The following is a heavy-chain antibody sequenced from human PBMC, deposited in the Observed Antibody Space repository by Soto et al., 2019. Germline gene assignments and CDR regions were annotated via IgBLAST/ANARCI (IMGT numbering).Heavy chain of an antibody. Sequence: GGSLRLSCAASGFTFSSYSMSWVRQAPGKGLEWVSAISGSGDMTYYADSVKGRFTISRDNSKNTLYLQMNSLRAEDTAVYYCAKDYYGDCNGGSCYYDHWGQGTLVTVSS. V-gene: IGHV3-23*01. CDR1: GFTFSSYS. J-gene: IGHJ4*02. CDR2: ISGSGDMT. D-gene: IGHD2-15*01. CDR3: AKDYYGDCNGGSCYYDH.